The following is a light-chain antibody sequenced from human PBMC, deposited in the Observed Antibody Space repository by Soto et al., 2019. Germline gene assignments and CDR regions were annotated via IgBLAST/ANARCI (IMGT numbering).Light chain of an antibody. CDR1: HSVSSSY. V-gene: IGKV3-20*01. J-gene: IGKJ5*01. Sequence: EIVLTQSPGTLSLSPGERATLSCRASHSVSSSYLAWYQQKPGQAPRLLIDGASSRATGIPDRFSGSGSGTDFTLTISRLEPEDFAVYYCQQYGSSPPITFGQGTRLEIK. CDR2: GAS. CDR3: QQYGSSPPIT.